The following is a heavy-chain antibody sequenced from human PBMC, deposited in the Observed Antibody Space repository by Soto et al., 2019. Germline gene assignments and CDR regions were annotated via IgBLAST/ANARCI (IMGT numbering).Heavy chain of an antibody. Sequence: SETLSRTSTASGGSISSYYWSWIRQPTGKGLEWLGYIYYSRSTNYYPSLQSRVTISVDTSKNQFSLKLSSVTAADTAVYYYARVWRGTPVTRVRPRYYYCYGMDVWGQGTTVTVPS. J-gene: IGHJ6*02. V-gene: IGHV4-59*01. CDR3: ARVWRGTPVTRVRPRYYYCYGMDV. D-gene: IGHD4-4*01. CDR1: GGSISSYY. CDR2: IYYSRST.